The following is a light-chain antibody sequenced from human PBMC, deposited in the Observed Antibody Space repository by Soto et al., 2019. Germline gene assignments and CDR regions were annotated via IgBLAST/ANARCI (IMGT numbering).Light chain of an antibody. V-gene: IGKV1-39*01. J-gene: IGKJ4*01. Sequence: DIQMTQSPSSLSASVGDRVTITCRASQSVANYLNWYQQKPRKAPNLLIFAAYILQTGVPSRFTGGGTGTDFTLTISSLQPEDYATYFCQQTYSSPLTFGGGTKVEIK. CDR3: QQTYSSPLT. CDR2: AAY. CDR1: QSVANY.